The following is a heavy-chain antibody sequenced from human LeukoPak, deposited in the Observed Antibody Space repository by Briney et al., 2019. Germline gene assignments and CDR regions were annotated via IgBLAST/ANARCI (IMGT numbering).Heavy chain of an antibody. CDR1: GFTFSNYA. D-gene: IGHD4-17*01. J-gene: IGHJ5*02. CDR3: AKKAVTTTKNWFDP. V-gene: IGHV3-23*01. CDR2: ISGTGGST. Sequence: PGGSLRLSCAASGFTFSNYAMSWVRQAPGEGLEWVSAISGTGGSTYYADSVKGRFTISRDNSKNTLFLQMNSLRAEDTAIYYCAKKAVTTTKNWFDPWGQGTLVTVSS.